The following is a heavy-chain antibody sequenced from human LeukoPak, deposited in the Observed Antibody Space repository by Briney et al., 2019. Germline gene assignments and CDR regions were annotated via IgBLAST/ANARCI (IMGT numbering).Heavy chain of an antibody. V-gene: IGHV3-33*01. Sequence: PGGSLRLSCAASGFTFSSNAMHWVRQAPGNGLEWVAVIWYDESNKYYADSVKGRFTISRDHSKNTLYLQMKSLRAEDTAVYYCARELEIAVAGTLGYWGQGTLVTVSS. J-gene: IGHJ4*02. CDR1: GFTFSSNA. CDR3: ARELEIAVAGTLGY. CDR2: IWYDESNK. D-gene: IGHD6-19*01.